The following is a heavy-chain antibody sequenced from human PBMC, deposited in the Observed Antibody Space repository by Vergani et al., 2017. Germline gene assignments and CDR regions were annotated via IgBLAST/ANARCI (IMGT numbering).Heavy chain of an antibody. V-gene: IGHV4-4*03. CDR2: IYHSGST. J-gene: IGHJ4*02. D-gene: IGHD3-22*01. CDR1: GGSISGTNW. Sequence: QVQLQESGPGLVKPPGTLSLTCAVSGGSISGTNWWSWVRQSPGKGLEWIGEIYHSGSTNYNPSLKSRVTISVDKSISTAYLQWSSLKASDTAMYYCARLDSSGYYDYWGQGTLVTVSS. CDR3: ARLDSSGYYDY.